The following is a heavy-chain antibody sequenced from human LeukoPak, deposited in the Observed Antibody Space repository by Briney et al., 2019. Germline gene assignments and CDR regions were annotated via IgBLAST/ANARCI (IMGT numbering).Heavy chain of an antibody. CDR2: IYSGGST. J-gene: IGHJ4*02. CDR1: GFTVSSNY. D-gene: IGHD5-24*01. V-gene: IGHV3-53*01. CDR3: ARESRDGYIRQNDY. Sequence: GGSLRLSCAASGFTVSSNYMSWVRQAPGKGLEWVSVIYSGGSTYYADSVKGRFTISRHNSKNTLYLQMNSLRAEDTAVYYCARESRDGYIRQNDYWGQGTLVTVSS.